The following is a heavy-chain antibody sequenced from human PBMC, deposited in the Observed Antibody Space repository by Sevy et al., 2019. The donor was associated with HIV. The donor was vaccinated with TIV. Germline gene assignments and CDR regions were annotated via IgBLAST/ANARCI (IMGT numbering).Heavy chain of an antibody. D-gene: IGHD6-19*01. J-gene: IGHJ4*02. V-gene: IGHV4-39*01. CDR2: IRHGGYT. Sequence: SETLSLTCTVSGASISSTDYYWGWIRQSPGKGLEWIASIRHGGYTFYNPSLKSRVSISADTSKNQFSLKLRFVSAAETSIYYCVGAKLTYSSGWHYFDYWGQGTVVTVSS. CDR1: GASISSTDYY. CDR3: VGAKLTYSSGWHYFDY.